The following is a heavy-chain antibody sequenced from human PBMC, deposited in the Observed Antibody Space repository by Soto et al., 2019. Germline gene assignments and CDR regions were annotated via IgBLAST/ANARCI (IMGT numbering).Heavy chain of an antibody. CDR2: IDGSGGTT. D-gene: IGHD3-10*01. Sequence: VGSLRLSCAASGFPFSSTDMTWVRQAPGKGLEWVSTIDGSGGTTYYADSVKGRFTISRDNSIDTVFLQMNSLRADDTALYFCAKNSGWFNTWGQGALVTVS. V-gene: IGHV3-23*01. J-gene: IGHJ5*02. CDR3: AKNSGWFNT. CDR1: GFPFSSTD.